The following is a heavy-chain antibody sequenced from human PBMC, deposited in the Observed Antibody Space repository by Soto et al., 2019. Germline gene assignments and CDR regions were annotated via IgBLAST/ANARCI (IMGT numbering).Heavy chain of an antibody. V-gene: IGHV1-2*02. D-gene: IGHD1-20*01. J-gene: IGHJ1*01. CDR3: VRGRSVLYLDL. Sequence: ASVKVSCKSSGYTFTDFYIHWVRQVPGQGLEWVGWINPKNGGINYAQKFQGRVTMTRDTSVNTSYMDLHRLNFDDSAIYYCVRGRSVLYLDLWGRRTQVTVSS. CDR2: INPKNGGI. CDR1: GYTFTDFY.